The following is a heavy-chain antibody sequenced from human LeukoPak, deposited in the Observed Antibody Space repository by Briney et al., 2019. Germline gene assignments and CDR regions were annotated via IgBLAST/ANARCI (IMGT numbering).Heavy chain of an antibody. CDR3: ARAGYDSSGYVGTYYFDY. CDR2: INHSGST. D-gene: IGHD3-22*01. CDR1: GGSISSGDYY. Sequence: PSQTLSLTCTVSGGSISSGDYYWSWIRQPPGKGLEWIGEINHSGSTNYNPSLKSRVTISVDTSKNQFSLKLSSVTAADTAVYYCARAGYDSSGYVGTYYFDYWGQGTLVTVSS. J-gene: IGHJ4*02. V-gene: IGHV4-61*08.